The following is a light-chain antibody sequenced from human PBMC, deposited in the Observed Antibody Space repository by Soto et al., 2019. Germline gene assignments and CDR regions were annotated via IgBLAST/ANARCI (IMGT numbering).Light chain of an antibody. Sequence: DIQMTQSPSTLSASVGDIVTITCRASQSINTWLAWYQQKPGKAPKLLIYDASTLETGVPSRFSGSGSGTDFTFTISSLQPEDIATYYCQQYDNLLITFGQGTRLEIK. CDR1: QSINTW. CDR3: QQYDNLLIT. J-gene: IGKJ5*01. CDR2: DAS. V-gene: IGKV1-5*01.